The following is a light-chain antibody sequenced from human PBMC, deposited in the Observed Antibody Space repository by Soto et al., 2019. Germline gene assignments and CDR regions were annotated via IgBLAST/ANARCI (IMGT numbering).Light chain of an antibody. V-gene: IGKV3-15*01. CDR3: QQYNNWWA. Sequence: EMVVTQSPATLSVSPGERATLSCRTSQTVTSNLAWYQQKPGQAPRLLIYDASTRATGIPARFSGSGSGTELTLTISSLQSEDFAVYYCQQYNNWWAFGQGTRVEIK. J-gene: IGKJ1*01. CDR2: DAS. CDR1: QTVTSN.